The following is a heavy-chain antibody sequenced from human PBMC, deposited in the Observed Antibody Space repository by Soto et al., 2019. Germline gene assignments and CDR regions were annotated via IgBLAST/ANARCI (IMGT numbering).Heavy chain of an antibody. CDR2: INHSGST. CDR1: GGSFSGYY. CDR3: ASRIAAAANHYYYMDV. Sequence: SETLSLTCAVYGGSFSGYYWRWIRQPPGKGLEWIGEINHSGSTNYNPSLKSRVTISVDTSKNQFSLKLSSVTAADTAVYYCASRIAAAANHYYYMDVWGKGTTVTVSS. D-gene: IGHD6-13*01. V-gene: IGHV4-34*01. J-gene: IGHJ6*03.